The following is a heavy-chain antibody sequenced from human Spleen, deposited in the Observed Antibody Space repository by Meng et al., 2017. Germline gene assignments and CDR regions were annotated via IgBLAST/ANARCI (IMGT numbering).Heavy chain of an antibody. CDR1: GFTFNIYW. D-gene: IGHD5-12*01. V-gene: IGHV3-74*02. CDR3: GRRYTVAVTGDAPEI. CDR2: INEDGSIT. Sequence: EVQLVASGGGLVQPGGFMRLSLSAHGFTFNIYWMHWVRQAPGKGLVWVSRINEDGSITNYADAVKGRFTISRDNAKNTLYLQMNSLRDEDTAIYYCGRRYTVAVTGDAPEIWGQGTMVTVSS. J-gene: IGHJ3*02.